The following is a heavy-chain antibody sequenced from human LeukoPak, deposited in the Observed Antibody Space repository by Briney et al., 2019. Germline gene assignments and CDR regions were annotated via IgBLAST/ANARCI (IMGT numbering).Heavy chain of an antibody. D-gene: IGHD3-3*01. J-gene: IGHJ4*02. CDR1: GFTFDDYG. CDR2: INWNGGST. Sequence: GGSLRLSCAASGFTFDDYGMSWVRQAPGKGLEWVSGINWNGGSTGYADSVKGRFTISRDNAKNSPYLQMNSLRAEDTALYYCARGGLRFLEWYSDYWGQGTLVTVSS. V-gene: IGHV3-20*04. CDR3: ARGGLRFLEWYSDY.